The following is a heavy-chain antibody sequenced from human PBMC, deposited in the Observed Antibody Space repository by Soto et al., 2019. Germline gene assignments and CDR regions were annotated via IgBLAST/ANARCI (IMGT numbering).Heavy chain of an antibody. V-gene: IGHV3-30*18. J-gene: IGHJ1*01. CDR3: AKGVVVDATYFQH. CDR2: ISYDGSNK. CDR1: GFTFSSYG. D-gene: IGHD2-15*01. Sequence: QVQLVESGGGVVQPGRSLRLSCAASGFTFSSYGMHWVRQAPGKGLEWVAVISYDGSNKYYADSVKGRFTISRDNSKNTLYLQMNSLRAEDTAAYYCAKGVVVDATYFQHWGQGTLVTVSS.